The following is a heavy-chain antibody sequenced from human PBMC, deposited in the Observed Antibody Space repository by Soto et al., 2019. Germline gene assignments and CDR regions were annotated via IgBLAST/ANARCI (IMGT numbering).Heavy chain of an antibody. D-gene: IGHD2-15*01. CDR2: IIPLFNTT. Sequence: QVQLVQSGAEVKRPGSSVMVSCTASGGTFSNFGLAWVRQAPGQGLQWMGGIIPLFNTTHYAQTFKGRVTVTADGATGTGYMELSSLRSDDTAVYYCARVSLHCSSGTCYSLDQYLGMDVWGQGTTVTVS. V-gene: IGHV1-69*01. CDR1: GGTFSNFG. J-gene: IGHJ6*02. CDR3: ARVSLHCSSGTCYSLDQYLGMDV.